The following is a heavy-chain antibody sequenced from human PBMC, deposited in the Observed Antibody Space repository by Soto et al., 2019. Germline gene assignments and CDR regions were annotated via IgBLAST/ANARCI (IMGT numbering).Heavy chain of an antibody. CDR1: GFTFSSYD. D-gene: IGHD3-22*01. CDR3: ARAIGPTLFDY. V-gene: IGHV3-13*04. Sequence: VGALRLSCSASGFTFSSYDMHWVRQGPGKGLEWVSAIGTAGDTNYAGSVKGRFTISRENAKNYLYLQMNSLRAGDTAIYFCARAIGPTLFDYWGQGTLVTVSS. CDR2: IGTAGDT. J-gene: IGHJ4*02.